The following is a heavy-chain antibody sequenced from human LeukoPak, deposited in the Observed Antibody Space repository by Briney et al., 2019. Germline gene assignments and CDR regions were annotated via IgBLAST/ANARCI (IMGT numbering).Heavy chain of an antibody. Sequence: PSETLSLTCIVSGGPINGYYWSWIRQPPGKGLEWIGYIYFSGSTNYNPSLKSRVTMSIDTSKNQMSLKLSSVTAADTAVYYCARAGPMYYYHYMDVWGKGTTVTISS. CDR2: IYFSGST. J-gene: IGHJ6*03. CDR3: ARAGPMYYYHYMDV. D-gene: IGHD2-2*01. V-gene: IGHV4-59*01. CDR1: GGPINGYY.